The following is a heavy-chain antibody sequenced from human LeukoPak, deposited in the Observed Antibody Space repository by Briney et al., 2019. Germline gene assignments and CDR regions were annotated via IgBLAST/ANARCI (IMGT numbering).Heavy chain of an antibody. J-gene: IGHJ5*02. CDR2: IIPIFGTA. V-gene: IGHV1-69*13. CDR3: AREGSVAVAGTFGVDP. CDR1: GGTFSSYA. D-gene: IGHD6-19*01. Sequence: ASVKVSCKASGGTFSSYAISWVRQAPGQGLEWMGGIIPIFGTANYAQKFQGRVTITADESTSTAYMELSSLRSEDTAVYYCAREGSVAVAGTFGVDPWGQGTLVTVSS.